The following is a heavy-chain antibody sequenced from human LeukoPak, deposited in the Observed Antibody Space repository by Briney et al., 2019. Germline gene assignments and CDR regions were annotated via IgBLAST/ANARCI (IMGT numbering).Heavy chain of an antibody. V-gene: IGHV1-8*02. CDR2: MNPNSGNT. D-gene: IGHD2-8*02. CDR3: ARGLVSPIDY. CDR1: GYTFTGYY. Sequence: ASVKVSCKASGYTFTGYYMHWVRQAPGQGLEWMGWMNPNSGNTGYAQKFQGRVTMTRNTSISTAYMELSSLRSEDTAVYYCARGLVSPIDYWGQGTLVTVSS. J-gene: IGHJ4*02.